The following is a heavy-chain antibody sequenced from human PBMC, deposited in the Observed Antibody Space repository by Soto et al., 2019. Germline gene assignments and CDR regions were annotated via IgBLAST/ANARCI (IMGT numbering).Heavy chain of an antibody. CDR2: ISAYNGNT. CDR3: ARGGSLLDY. V-gene: IGHV1-18*01. Sequence: QVQLVQSGAEVKKPGASVQVSCKVSGYTFTSYGISWVRQAPGQGLEWMGWISAYNGNTNYAQKFQGRVTMTTDTSTNTASMELRSLMAYDTPVYYCARGGSLLDYWGQGTQVTVSS. CDR1: GYTFTSYG. J-gene: IGHJ4*02.